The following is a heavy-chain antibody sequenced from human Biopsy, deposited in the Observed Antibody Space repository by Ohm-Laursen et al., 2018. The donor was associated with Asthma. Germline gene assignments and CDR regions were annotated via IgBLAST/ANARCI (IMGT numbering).Heavy chain of an antibody. CDR2: VNTGNGDT. CDR3: ARTYYDFLTGQVKDVFGV. Sequence: ASVKVSCKTSGCNFISFAIHWVRQAPGQRLEWMGWVNTGNGDTKYSQKFQGRVAITRDTSASTAYMELRSLRSEDTATYYCARTYYDFLTGQVKDVFGVWGQGTMVTVSS. V-gene: IGHV1-3*04. D-gene: IGHD3-9*01. J-gene: IGHJ3*01. CDR1: GCNFISFA.